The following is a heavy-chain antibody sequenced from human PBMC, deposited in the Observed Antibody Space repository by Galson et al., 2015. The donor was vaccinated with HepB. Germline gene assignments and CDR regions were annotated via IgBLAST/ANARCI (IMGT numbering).Heavy chain of an antibody. J-gene: IGHJ6*02. D-gene: IGHD3-10*01. CDR1: GYTFTSYA. CDR2: INAVNGNT. V-gene: IGHV1-3*01. CDR3: ARDPEYVSGTGDYYYGMDV. Sequence: SVKVSCKASGYTFTSYAMHWVRQAPGQGLEWMGWINAVNGNTKYSQKFQGRVTITRDTSTSTAYMELSSLRSDDTAVYYCARDPEYVSGTGDYYYGMDVWGQGTTVTVSS.